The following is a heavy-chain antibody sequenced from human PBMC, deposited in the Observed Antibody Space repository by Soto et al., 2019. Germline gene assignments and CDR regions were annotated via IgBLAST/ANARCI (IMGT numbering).Heavy chain of an antibody. CDR2: ISGGGDST. J-gene: IGHJ4*02. Sequence: TGGSLRLSCAASGFTFSSYAMTWVRQAPGKGLEWVSAISGGGDSTYYADSVKGRFTISRDNSKNTLYLQMNSLRAEDTAVYYCATCSGGSCYHPFDYWGQGTQFTVSS. CDR1: GFTFSSYA. D-gene: IGHD2-15*01. V-gene: IGHV3-23*01. CDR3: ATCSGGSCYHPFDY.